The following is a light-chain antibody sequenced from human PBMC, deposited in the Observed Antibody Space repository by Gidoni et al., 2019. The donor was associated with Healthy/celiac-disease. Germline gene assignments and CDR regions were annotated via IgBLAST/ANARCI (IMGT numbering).Light chain of an antibody. V-gene: IGKV1-8*01. CDR1: QGISSY. Sequence: IRMNQSPSSFSASTGDRVTITCRASQGISSYLAWYQQKPGKAPKLLIYAASTLQSGVPSRFSGSGSGTDFTLTISCLQSEDFATYYCQQYYSYPLTFGQGTRLEIK. CDR2: AAS. CDR3: QQYYSYPLT. J-gene: IGKJ5*01.